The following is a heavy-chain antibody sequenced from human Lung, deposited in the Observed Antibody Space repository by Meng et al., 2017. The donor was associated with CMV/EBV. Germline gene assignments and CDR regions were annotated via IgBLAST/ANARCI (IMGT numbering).Heavy chain of an antibody. CDR1: GGSMSSTNW. Sequence: VRLQEPGPGLVKPSGTLSLTCTVSGGSMSSTNWWSWVRKPPGKGLEWIGEIYHRGSTNYNPSLKSRVSISVDKSKNQFSLKLSSVTAADTAVYYCARADKVRFDYWGQGTLVTVSS. J-gene: IGHJ4*02. CDR2: IYHRGST. CDR3: ARADKVRFDY. V-gene: IGHV4-4*02.